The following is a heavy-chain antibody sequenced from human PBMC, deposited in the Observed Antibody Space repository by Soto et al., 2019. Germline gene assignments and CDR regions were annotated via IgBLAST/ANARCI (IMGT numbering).Heavy chain of an antibody. CDR2: IYDTGISGYTPST. CDR1: GGSITSSY. J-gene: IGHJ4*02. CDR3: ARDFAYFDS. D-gene: IGHD3-3*01. Sequence: SETLSLTCTVSGGSITSSYWSWIRRPPGKGLEWIAYIYDTGISGYTPSTSYNPSLKSRVTMSVDTSKSQFSLNLDSVTAADTAVYFCARDFAYFDSWGQGTLVTVS. V-gene: IGHV4-59*01.